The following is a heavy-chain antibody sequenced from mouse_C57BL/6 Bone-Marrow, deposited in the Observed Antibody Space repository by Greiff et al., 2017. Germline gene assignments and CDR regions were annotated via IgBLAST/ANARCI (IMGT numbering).Heavy chain of an antibody. CDR2: IDPSDSYT. Sequence: QVQLQQPGAELVKPGASVKLSCKASGYTFTSYWMQWVKQRPGQGLEWIGEIDPSDSYTNYNQKFKGKATLTVDTSSSTAYMQLSSLTSEDSAVYYCAREDYSSTFDVGGTGTTVTVSS. J-gene: IGHJ1*03. V-gene: IGHV1-50*01. D-gene: IGHD1-1*01. CDR3: AREDYSSTFDV. CDR1: GYTFTSYW.